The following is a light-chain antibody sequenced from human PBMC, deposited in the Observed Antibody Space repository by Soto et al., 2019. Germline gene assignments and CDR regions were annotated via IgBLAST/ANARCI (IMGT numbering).Light chain of an antibody. V-gene: IGKV1-5*01. CDR2: DAS. J-gene: IGKJ1*01. Sequence: DIQMTHSPSTLSASVGDRVTITCRASQTVSTWLAWYQQKPGQAPKLLIYDASTSERGVPSRFRGSGSGREFTLNISSLQPDDFAVYYCKQYLSHSNTFGQGTKVEI. CDR3: KQYLSHSNT. CDR1: QTVSTW.